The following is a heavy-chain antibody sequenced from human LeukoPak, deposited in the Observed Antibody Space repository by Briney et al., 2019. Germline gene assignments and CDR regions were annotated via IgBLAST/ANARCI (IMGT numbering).Heavy chain of an antibody. V-gene: IGHV3-7*01. CDR3: ARCFDSSGYYYDAFDM. CDR1: GFTFSSYW. CDR2: IKQDGSEK. Sequence: PGGSLRLSCAASGFTFSSYWMSWVRQAPGKGLEWVANIKQDGSEKYYVDSVKGRFTISRDNAKNSLYLQMNSLRAEDTAVYYCARCFDSSGYYYDAFDMWGQGTMDTVSS. D-gene: IGHD3-22*01. J-gene: IGHJ3*02.